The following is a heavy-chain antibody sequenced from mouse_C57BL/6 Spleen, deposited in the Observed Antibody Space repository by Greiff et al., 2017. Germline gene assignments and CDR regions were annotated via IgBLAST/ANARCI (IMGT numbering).Heavy chain of an antibody. Sequence: EVKVEESGGGLVQPGGSMKLSCAASGFTFSDAWMDWVRQSPEQGLEWVAEIRNKANNHSTYYAESVKGRFTISRDDSKSSVYLQMNSLRAEDTGIYYCTRGSSGYSWFAYWGQGTLVTVSA. D-gene: IGHD3-2*02. CDR1: GFTFSDAW. CDR2: IRNKANNHST. CDR3: TRGSSGYSWFAY. V-gene: IGHV6-6*01. J-gene: IGHJ3*01.